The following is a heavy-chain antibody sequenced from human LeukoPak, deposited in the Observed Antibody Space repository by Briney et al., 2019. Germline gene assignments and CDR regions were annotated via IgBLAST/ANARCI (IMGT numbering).Heavy chain of an antibody. CDR2: IYYSGST. D-gene: IGHD6-19*01. Sequence: SETLSLTCTVSGGSISSGGYYWSWIRQHPGKGLEWIGYIYYSGSTYYNPSLKSRVTISVDTSKNQFSLKLSSVTAADTAVYYCARDLASSGWYETNWFDPWGQGTLVTVSS. CDR3: ARDLASSGWYETNWFDP. J-gene: IGHJ5*02. CDR1: GGSISSGGYY. V-gene: IGHV4-31*03.